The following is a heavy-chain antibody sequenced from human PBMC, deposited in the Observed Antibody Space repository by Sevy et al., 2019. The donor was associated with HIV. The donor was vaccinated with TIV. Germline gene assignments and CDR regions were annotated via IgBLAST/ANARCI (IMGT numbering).Heavy chain of an antibody. Sequence: ASVKVSCKASGGTFSSYAISWVRQAPGQGLEWMGGIIPIFGTANYAQKFQGRVTMTADESTSTAYMELSSLRSEDTAVYYCARDCVPTNYYYGMDVWGQGTTVTVSS. V-gene: IGHV1-69*13. CDR1: GGTFSSYA. CDR2: IIPIFGTA. CDR3: ARDCVPTNYYYGMDV. J-gene: IGHJ6*02. D-gene: IGHD1-1*01.